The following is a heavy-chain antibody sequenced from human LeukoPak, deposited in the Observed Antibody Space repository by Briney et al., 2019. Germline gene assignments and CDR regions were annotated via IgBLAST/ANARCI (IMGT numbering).Heavy chain of an antibody. Sequence: PSETLSLTCIVSGGSLTGSYWSWIRQSPGKGLEWIGYIHYSGSTDYNPSLKSRVTISVDTSKNQFSLKLSSVTAADTAVYYCARVVVPVVVVPAAITGDQFYYYGMDVWGQGTTVTVSS. V-gene: IGHV4-59*01. CDR2: IHYSGST. CDR1: GGSLTGSY. D-gene: IGHD2-2*01. J-gene: IGHJ6*02. CDR3: ARVVVPVVVVPAAITGDQFYYYGMDV.